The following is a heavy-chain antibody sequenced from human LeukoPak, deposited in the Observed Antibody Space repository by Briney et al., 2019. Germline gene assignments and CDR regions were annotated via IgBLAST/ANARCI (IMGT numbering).Heavy chain of an antibody. CDR3: TRVSRIYPKYYFDY. CDR1: GFTFSSYA. CDR2: IRSKAYGGTT. J-gene: IGHJ4*02. D-gene: IGHD5-12*01. V-gene: IGHV3-49*04. Sequence: GGSLRLSCAASGFTFSSYAMSWVRQAPGKGLEWVGFIRSKAYGGTTEYAASVKGRFTISRDDSKSIAYLQMNSLKTEDTAVYYCTRVSRIYPKYYFDYWGQGTLVTVSS.